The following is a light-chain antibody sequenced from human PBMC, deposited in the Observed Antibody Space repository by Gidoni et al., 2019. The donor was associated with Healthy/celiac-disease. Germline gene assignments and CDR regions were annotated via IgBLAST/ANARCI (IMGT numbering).Light chain of an antibody. J-gene: IGKJ1*01. CDR3: QQYGSSRWT. V-gene: IGKV3-20*01. CDR1: QSVSSSY. Sequence: IVLTQSPGTLSLSPGERASQSVSSSYLAWYQQKPGQAPRLLIYGASSRATGIPDRFSGSGSGTDFTLTISRPEPEDFAVYYCQQYGSSRWTFGQGTKVEIK. CDR2: GAS.